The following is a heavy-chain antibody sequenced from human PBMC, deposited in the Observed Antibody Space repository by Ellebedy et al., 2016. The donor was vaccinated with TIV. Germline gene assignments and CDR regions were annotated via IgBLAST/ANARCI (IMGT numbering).Heavy chain of an antibody. CDR2: ISSSSSTI. CDR3: ARKGRDYYYYYMDV. J-gene: IGHJ6*03. D-gene: IGHD3-10*01. CDR1: GFTFSSYS. V-gene: IGHV3-48*01. Sequence: GESLKISXAASGFTFSSYSMNWVRQAPGKGLEWVSYISSSSSTIYYADSVKGRFTISRDNAKNSLYLQMNSLRAEDTAVYYCARKGRDYYYYYMDVWGKGTTVTVSS.